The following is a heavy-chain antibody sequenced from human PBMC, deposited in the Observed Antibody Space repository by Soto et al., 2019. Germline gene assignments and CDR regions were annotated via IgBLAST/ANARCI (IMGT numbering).Heavy chain of an antibody. V-gene: IGHV3-21*01. CDR3: ARAMGYCSSTRCSNYFDY. D-gene: IGHD2-2*01. Sequence: GGSLRLSCAASGFTFSSYSMNWVRQAPGKGLEWVSSISSSSSYIYYADSVKGRFTISRDNAKNSLYLQMNSLRAEDTAVYYCARAMGYCSSTRCSNYFDYWGQGTLVTVSS. CDR2: ISSSSSYI. CDR1: GFTFSSYS. J-gene: IGHJ4*02.